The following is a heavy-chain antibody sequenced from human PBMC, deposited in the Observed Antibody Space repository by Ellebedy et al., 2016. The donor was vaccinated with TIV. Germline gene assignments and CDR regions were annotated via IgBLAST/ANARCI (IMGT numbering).Heavy chain of an antibody. CDR3: VKCRGTGGDKGYLYGPFDY. V-gene: IGHV3-64D*06. D-gene: IGHD2-8*02. CDR2: ISSSGENI. J-gene: IGHJ4*02. CDR1: GFTFSGYA. Sequence: GESLKISCSASGFTFSGYAMHWVRQAPGRGLEYVSAISSSGENIYYADSVKGRFTISRDNSKNTLSLQMSSLRAEDTAVYYCVKCRGTGGDKGYLYGPFDYWGQGTLVTVSS.